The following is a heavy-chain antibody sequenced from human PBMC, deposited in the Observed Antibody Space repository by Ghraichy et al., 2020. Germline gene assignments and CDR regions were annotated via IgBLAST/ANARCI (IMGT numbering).Heavy chain of an antibody. J-gene: IGHJ6*02. D-gene: IGHD6-13*01. CDR3: AKSKGSWRYFGMDV. Sequence: GESLNISCAASGFTFSSYAMSWVRQAPGKGLEWVSAISGGGGSTHYADSVKGRFTISRDNSKNTLSLQMSSLRAEDTAVYYCAKSKGSWRYFGMDVWGQGTTVTVSS. V-gene: IGHV3-23*01. CDR1: GFTFSSYA. CDR2: ISGGGGST.